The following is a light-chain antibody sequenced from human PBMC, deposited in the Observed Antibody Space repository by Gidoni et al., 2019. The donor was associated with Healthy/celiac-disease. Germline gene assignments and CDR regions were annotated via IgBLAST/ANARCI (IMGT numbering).Light chain of an antibody. V-gene: IGKV1-33*01. CDR3: QQYDTLPLT. J-gene: IGKJ4*01. CDR2: DAS. CDR1: QDISNY. Sequence: DRQMTQSPSSLSASVGDRVTITCQASQDISNYLNWYQQKPGKAPKLLIYDASNLETGVPSRFSGSGSGTDFTFTISSLQPEDIATYYCQQYDTLPLTFGGGTKVEIK.